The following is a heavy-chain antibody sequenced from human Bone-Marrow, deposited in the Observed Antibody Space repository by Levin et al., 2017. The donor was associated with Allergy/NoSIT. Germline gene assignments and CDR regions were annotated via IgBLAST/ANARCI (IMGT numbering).Heavy chain of an antibody. V-gene: IGHV3-72*01. D-gene: IGHD2-15*01. Sequence: QSGGSLRLSCAASGFTFSDYYMDWVRQAPGKGLEWVGRSRGRAHSYTTEYAASVRGRFTVSRDVSKDSLYLQMNSLKTEDTALYYCARGALSPTPGAHYYGFDVWGQGTTVTVSS. J-gene: IGHJ6*02. CDR1: GFTFSDYY. CDR3: ARGALSPTPGAHYYGFDV. CDR2: SRGRAHSYTT.